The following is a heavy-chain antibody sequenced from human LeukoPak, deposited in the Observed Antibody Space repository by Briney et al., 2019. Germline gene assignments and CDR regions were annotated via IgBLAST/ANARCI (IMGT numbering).Heavy chain of an antibody. D-gene: IGHD2-2*03. V-gene: IGHV3-23*01. J-gene: IGHJ4*02. CDR3: ANGYCSSTSCSSLGVW. CDR2: ISGSGGST. Sequence: GGSLRLSCAASGFTFSSYAMSWVRHAPGKGLEWVSAISGSGGSTYYADSVKGRFTISRDNSKNTLYLQMNSLRAEDTAVYYCANGYCSSTSCSSLGVWWGQGTLVTVSS. CDR1: GFTFSSYA.